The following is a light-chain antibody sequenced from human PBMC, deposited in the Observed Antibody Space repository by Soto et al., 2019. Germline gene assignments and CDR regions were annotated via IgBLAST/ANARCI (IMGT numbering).Light chain of an antibody. CDR1: SSDVGLYDY. Sequence: QSALTQPASVSGSPGQSITISCTGTSSDVGLYDYVSWYQQHPGKAPQLMIYAVSNRPSGVPDRFSGSKSGTSASLAITGLQAEDEADYYCQSYDSSLSGSVFGGGTKLTVL. CDR3: QSYDSSLSGSV. J-gene: IGLJ3*02. CDR2: AVS. V-gene: IGLV2-14*01.